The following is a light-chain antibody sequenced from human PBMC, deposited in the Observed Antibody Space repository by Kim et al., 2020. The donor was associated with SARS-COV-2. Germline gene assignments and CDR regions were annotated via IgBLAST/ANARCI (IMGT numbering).Light chain of an antibody. CDR3: QQSGNFLT. CDR2: YAS. Sequence: SVDPKEKVTMPCRASQSIGNRLHWYQQKADQSPKLLIKYASQSITGVPPRFSGSGSGTDFTLTINSLEAEDAATYYCQQSGNFLTFGGGTKVDIK. CDR1: QSIGNR. V-gene: IGKV6-21*02. J-gene: IGKJ4*01.